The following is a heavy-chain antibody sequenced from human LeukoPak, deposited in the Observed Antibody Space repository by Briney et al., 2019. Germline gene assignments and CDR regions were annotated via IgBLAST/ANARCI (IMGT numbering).Heavy chain of an antibody. CDR1: GFTFTSYA. Sequence: GGSLRLSCATSGFTFTSYAMSWVRQAPGKGLEWVSTITGSGSSTYYADFVKGRFTISRDNSKKTLYLQMDSLRAEDMAVYYCAKWGFTYGPGYFDYWGEGTLVTVSS. CDR3: AKWGFTYGPGYFDY. V-gene: IGHV3-23*01. CDR2: ITGSGSST. J-gene: IGHJ4*02. D-gene: IGHD3-10*01.